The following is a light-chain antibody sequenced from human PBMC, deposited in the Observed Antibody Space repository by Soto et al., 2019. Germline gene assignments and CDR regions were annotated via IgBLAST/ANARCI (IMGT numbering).Light chain of an antibody. CDR1: SSDVGNYNL. CDR2: EGT. V-gene: IGLV2-23*01. Sequence: QSVLTQPASVSGSPGQSITISCTGTSSDVGNYNLVSWYQQHPGKAPKLMIYEGTKRPSGVSNRFSGSKSGNTASLTISGLQAEDEADYYCCSYAGSSFYVFGTGTKVPVL. J-gene: IGLJ1*01. CDR3: CSYAGSSFYV.